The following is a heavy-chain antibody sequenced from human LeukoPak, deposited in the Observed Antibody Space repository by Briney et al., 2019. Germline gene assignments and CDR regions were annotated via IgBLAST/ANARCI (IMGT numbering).Heavy chain of an antibody. V-gene: IGHV3-23*01. J-gene: IGHJ4*02. CDR2: ISSTGAST. CDR3: AKSPYAVGANRVIDY. D-gene: IGHD1-26*01. Sequence: GGSLRLSCAASGFSFSTHAMNWVRQAPGKGLEWVSLISSTGASTYYADSVKGRFTISRDTSKNTLYLQMSSLRAEDTAVYYCAKSPYAVGANRVIDYWGQGTLVTVSP. CDR1: GFSFSTHA.